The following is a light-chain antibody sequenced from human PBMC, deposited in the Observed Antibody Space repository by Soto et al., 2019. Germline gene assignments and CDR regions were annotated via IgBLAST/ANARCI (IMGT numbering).Light chain of an antibody. CDR1: SSNIGAGYG. CDR2: GNS. CDR3: QSYDSRLGGV. Sequence: QSVLTQPPSVSGALGQRVIISCTGSSSNIGAGYGVHWYQQLPGTAPKVLIYGNSNRPSGVPERFSGSKSGTSASLAITGLQAEDEADYYCQSYDSRLGGVFGGGTQLTVL. V-gene: IGLV1-40*01. J-gene: IGLJ2*01.